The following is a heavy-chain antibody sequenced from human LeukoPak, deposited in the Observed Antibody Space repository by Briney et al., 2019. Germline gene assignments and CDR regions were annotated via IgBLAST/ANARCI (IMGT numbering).Heavy chain of an antibody. Sequence: EEPLKISCQGSGYNFANYWIAWVRQMPGKGLECMGIIYPGDSDTRYSPSFQGQVTFSADKSISTVYLQWRSLKASDTAMYYCARREGPTARTRRDYFDYWGQGSPVTVSS. J-gene: IGHJ4*02. CDR1: GYNFANYW. V-gene: IGHV5-51*01. D-gene: IGHD1-26*01. CDR2: IYPGDSDT. CDR3: ARREGPTARTRRDYFDY.